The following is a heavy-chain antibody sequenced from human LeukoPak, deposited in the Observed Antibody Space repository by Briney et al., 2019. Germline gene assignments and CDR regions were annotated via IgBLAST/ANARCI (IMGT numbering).Heavy chain of an antibody. CDR3: AREELYYYDSSGYSSFDY. D-gene: IGHD3-22*01. V-gene: IGHV3-48*03. J-gene: IGHJ4*02. CDR2: ISSSGSTI. CDR1: GFTFSTYE. Sequence: GGSLRLSCAASGFTFSTYEMNWVRQAPGKGLEWVSYISSSGSTIYYADSVKGRFTISRDNAKNSLYLQMNSMRAEDTAVYYCAREELYYYDSSGYSSFDYWGQGTLVTVSS.